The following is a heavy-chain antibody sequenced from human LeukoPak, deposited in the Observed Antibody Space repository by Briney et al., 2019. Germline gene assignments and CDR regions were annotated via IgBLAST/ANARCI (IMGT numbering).Heavy chain of an antibody. J-gene: IGHJ4*02. V-gene: IGHV4-4*07. D-gene: IGHD5-24*01. CDR1: GGSISNYY. Sequence: SETLSLTCTVSGGSISNYYWSWIRQPAGKGLEWIGRIYTSGITNYNSSLRSRVTMSVDTSKNQFSLKLNSVTAADTAVYYCARHRSKRLQSSFDYWGQGTLVTVSS. CDR2: IYTSGIT. CDR3: ARHRSKRLQSSFDY.